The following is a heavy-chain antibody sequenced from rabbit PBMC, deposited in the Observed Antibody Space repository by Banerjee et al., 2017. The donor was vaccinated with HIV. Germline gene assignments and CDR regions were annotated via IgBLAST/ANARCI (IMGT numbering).Heavy chain of an antibody. CDR3: ARELYGGSDSARLDL. CDR2: IYAGSSGST. CDR1: GFSFSSSHY. Sequence: QEQLKETGGGLVKPGASLTLTCTASGFSFSSSHYVCWVRQAPGKGLEWIACIYAGSSGSTYYASWAKGRFTISKTSSTTVTLQMTSLTAADTATYFCARELYGGSDSARLDLWGPGTLVTVS. V-gene: IGHV1S45*01. D-gene: IGHD4-2*01. J-gene: IGHJ3*01.